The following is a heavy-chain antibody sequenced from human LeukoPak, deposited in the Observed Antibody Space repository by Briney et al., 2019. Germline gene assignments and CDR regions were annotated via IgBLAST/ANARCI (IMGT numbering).Heavy chain of an antibody. CDR1: GFTFRDFA. V-gene: IGHV3-30*15. CDR2: ISYDGTAE. CDR3: ARPQAYCSSTSCYRPFDY. Sequence: RGSLRLSCAASGFTFRDFAIHWVRQAPGKGLEWVAVISYDGTAEHYADSAKGRVTISRDNSNNTLYLQMSSLRTEDTAVYYCARPQAYCSSTSCYRPFDYWGQGTLVTVSS. J-gene: IGHJ4*02. D-gene: IGHD2-2*02.